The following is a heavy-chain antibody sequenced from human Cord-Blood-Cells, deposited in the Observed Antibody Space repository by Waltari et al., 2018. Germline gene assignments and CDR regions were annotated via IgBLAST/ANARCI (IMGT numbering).Heavy chain of an antibody. CDR1: GYNLPALS. Sequence: QVQLAQSGAEVKKPGASVKVTCKVSGYNLPALSMPRVRLAPGKGLEWMGGFDPKDVETIYAQKFQGRVTMTEDTSTDTAYMELSSLRSEDTAVYYCAQSRYCSSTSCYDAFDIWGQGTMVTVSS. J-gene: IGHJ3*02. V-gene: IGHV1-24*01. CDR3: AQSRYCSSTSCYDAFDI. D-gene: IGHD2-2*01. CDR2: FDPKDVET.